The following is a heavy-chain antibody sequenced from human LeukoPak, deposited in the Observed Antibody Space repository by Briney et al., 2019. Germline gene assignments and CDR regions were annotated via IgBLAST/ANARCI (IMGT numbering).Heavy chain of an antibody. Sequence: SETLSPTCAVYGGSFSGYYWSWIRQTPGKGLEWIGEINHSGSTNYNPSLKSRVTISVDTSKNQFFLKLSSVTAADTAVYYCARDAFWSGYPRPLDNYFDYWGQGTLVTVSS. D-gene: IGHD3-3*01. V-gene: IGHV4-34*01. J-gene: IGHJ4*02. CDR3: ARDAFWSGYPRPLDNYFDY. CDR2: INHSGST. CDR1: GGSFSGYY.